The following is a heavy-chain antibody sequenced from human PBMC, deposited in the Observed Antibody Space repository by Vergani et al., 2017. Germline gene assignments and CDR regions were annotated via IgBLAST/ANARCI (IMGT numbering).Heavy chain of an antibody. CDR1: GFTFSSYN. J-gene: IGHJ6*02. Sequence: EVQLVESGGGLAQPGGSLRLSCAASGFTFSSYNMNWVRQAPGKGLEWLSYISSSRSSIYYADSVKGRFTISRDNAKNSLNLQLNSLRAEDTAVYYCARGSTVTTLYFYYGMDVWGQGTTVTVSS. D-gene: IGHD4-17*01. CDR2: ISSSRSSI. CDR3: ARGSTVTTLYFYYGMDV. V-gene: IGHV3-48*01.